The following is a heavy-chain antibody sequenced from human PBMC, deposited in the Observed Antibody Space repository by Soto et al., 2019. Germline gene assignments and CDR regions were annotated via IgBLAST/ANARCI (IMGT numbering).Heavy chain of an antibody. V-gene: IGHV3-30*18. Sequence: QVQLVESGGGVVQPGRSLRLSCAASGFTFSSYGMHWVRQAPGKGLAWVAVISYDGSNTYYADSVKGRFTISRDNSKNTLYLQMNSLRAEDTAVYYCAKDASAAGSVGDYYYYCDMDVWCKGTTVSVSS. J-gene: IGHJ6*03. CDR3: AKDASAAGSVGDYYYYCDMDV. CDR2: ISYDGSNT. CDR1: GFTFSSYG. D-gene: IGHD6-13*01.